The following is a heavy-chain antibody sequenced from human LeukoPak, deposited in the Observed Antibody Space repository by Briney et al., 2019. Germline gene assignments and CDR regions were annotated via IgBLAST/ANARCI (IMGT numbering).Heavy chain of an antibody. CDR1: GSSIYDDR. CDR3: ARVVRYYDSLGYYNTPYYFDS. J-gene: IGHJ4*02. D-gene: IGHD3-22*01. V-gene: IGHV4-59*12. CDR2: VSYRGSA. Sequence: PSETLSLTCSVSGSSIYDDRYSWIRQPPGKGLEWIGFVSYRGSAKYNPSLESRVTLSVDTSKKQISLNLKSVTAADTAVYYCARVVRYYDSLGYYNTPYYFDSWGQGTLVTVSS.